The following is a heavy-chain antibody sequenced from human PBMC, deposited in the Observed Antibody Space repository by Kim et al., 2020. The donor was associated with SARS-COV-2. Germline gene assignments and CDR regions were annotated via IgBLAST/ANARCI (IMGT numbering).Heavy chain of an antibody. CDR3: ARVSAKGGAFGDILTGYYNSGADNAFDI. CDR1: GGSISSSSYY. J-gene: IGHJ3*02. Sequence: SETLSLTCTVSGGSISSSSYYWGWIRQPPGKGLEWIGSIYYSGSTYYNPSLKSRVTISVDTSKNQFSLKLSSVTAADTAVYYCARVSAKGGAFGDILTGYYNSGADNAFDIWGQGTMVTVSS. V-gene: IGHV4-39*07. D-gene: IGHD3-9*01. CDR2: IYYSGST.